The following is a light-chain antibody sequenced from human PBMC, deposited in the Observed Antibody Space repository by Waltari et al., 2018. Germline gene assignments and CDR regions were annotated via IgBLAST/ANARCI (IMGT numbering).Light chain of an antibody. J-gene: IGLJ2*01. Sequence: SSDSTQDPAVSVALGQTVRITCKGDSHRRYSASWYQQRPGQAPILVLYGQNDRPSGIPDRFSGSTSGNTASLTITGAQAEDEADYYCHSRDTSSTRFFGGGTRLTV. CDR3: HSRDTSSTRF. CDR1: SHRRYS. V-gene: IGLV3-19*01. CDR2: GQN.